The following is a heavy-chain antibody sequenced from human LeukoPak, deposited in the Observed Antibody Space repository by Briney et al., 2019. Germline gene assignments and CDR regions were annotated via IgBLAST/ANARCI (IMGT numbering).Heavy chain of an antibody. CDR2: INHSGST. D-gene: IGHD4-17*01. Sequence: SETLSLTCAVYGGSFSGYYWSWIRQPPGKGLEWIGEINHSGSTNYNPSLKSRVTISVDTSKNQFSLKLSSVTAADTAVYYCARDGGDYGDYEGWFDPWGQGTLVTVSS. J-gene: IGHJ5*02. V-gene: IGHV4-34*01. CDR3: ARDGGDYGDYEGWFDP. CDR1: GGSFSGYY.